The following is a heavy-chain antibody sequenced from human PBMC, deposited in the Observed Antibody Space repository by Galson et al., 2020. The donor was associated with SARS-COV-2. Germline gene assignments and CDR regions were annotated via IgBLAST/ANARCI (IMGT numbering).Heavy chain of an antibody. D-gene: IGHD2-8*02. CDR2: FDPEDGET. Sequence: ASVKVSCKVSGYTLTELSMHWVRQAPGKGLEWMGGFDPEDGETIYAQKFQGRVTMTEDTSTDTAYMELSSLRSEDTAVYYCATSGPYCTGGVCPNWFDAWGQGTLVTVSS. J-gene: IGHJ5*02. CDR1: GYTLTELS. V-gene: IGHV1-24*01. CDR3: ATSGPYCTGGVCPNWFDA.